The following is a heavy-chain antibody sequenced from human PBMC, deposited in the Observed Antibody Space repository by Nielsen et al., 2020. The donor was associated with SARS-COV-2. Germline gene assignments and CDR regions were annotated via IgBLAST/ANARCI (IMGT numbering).Heavy chain of an antibody. CDR3: ARVKSSRYCSSTSCYSAANYYYYMDV. CDR2: INHSGST. D-gene: IGHD2-2*01. CDR1: GGSFSGYY. V-gene: IGHV4-34*01. J-gene: IGHJ6*03. Sequence: SETLSLTCAVYGGSFSGYYWSWIRQPPGKGLEWIGEINHSGSTNYNPSLKSRVTISVDTSKNQFSLKLSSVTAADTAVYYCARVKSSRYCSSTSCYSAANYYYYMDVWGKGTTVTVSS.